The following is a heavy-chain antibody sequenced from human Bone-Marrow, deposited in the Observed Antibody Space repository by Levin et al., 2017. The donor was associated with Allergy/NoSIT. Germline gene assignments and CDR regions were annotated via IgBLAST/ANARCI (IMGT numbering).Heavy chain of an antibody. CDR1: GFTFSSYG. D-gene: IGHD3-16*01. CDR3: AKSSRGRARGENYMDV. J-gene: IGHJ6*03. CDR2: ISYDGSNK. Sequence: GGSLRLSCAASGFTFSSYGMHWVRQAPGKGLEWVAVISYDGSNKYYADSVKGRFTISRDNSKNTLYLQMNSLRAEDTAVYYCAKSSRGRARGENYMDVWGKGTTVTVSS. V-gene: IGHV3-30*18.